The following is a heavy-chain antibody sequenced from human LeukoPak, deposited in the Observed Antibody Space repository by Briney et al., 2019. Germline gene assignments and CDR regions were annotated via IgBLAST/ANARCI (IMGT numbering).Heavy chain of an antibody. V-gene: IGHV4-61*02. Sequence: PSETLSLTCTVSGGSISSGSYYWSWIRQPAGKGLEWIGRIYTSGSTNYNPSLKSRVTISVDTSKNQFSLKLSSVTAADTAVYYCARYSGSNTDFDYWGQGILVTVSS. CDR3: ARYSGSNTDFDY. CDR2: IYTSGST. CDR1: GGSISSGSYY. D-gene: IGHD1-26*01. J-gene: IGHJ4*02.